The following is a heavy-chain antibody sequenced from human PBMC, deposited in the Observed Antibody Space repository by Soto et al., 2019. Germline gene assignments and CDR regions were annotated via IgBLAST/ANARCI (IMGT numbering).Heavy chain of an antibody. Sequence: GASVKVSCKASGYTFTSYGISWVRQAPGQGLEWMGWINPNSGGTNYAQKFQGWVTMTRDTSISTAYMELSRLRSDDTAVYYCARGTSLLRYFDGIPDAFDIWGQGTMVTVSS. V-gene: IGHV1-2*04. J-gene: IGHJ3*02. CDR1: GYTFTSYG. CDR2: INPNSGGT. D-gene: IGHD3-9*01. CDR3: ARGTSLLRYFDGIPDAFDI.